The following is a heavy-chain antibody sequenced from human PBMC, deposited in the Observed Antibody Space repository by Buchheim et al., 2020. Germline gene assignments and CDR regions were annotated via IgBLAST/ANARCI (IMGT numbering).Heavy chain of an antibody. D-gene: IGHD3-16*01. CDR2: IYSGDTT. CDR3: ARDTYAKDRSDW. CDR1: GFNLNSNY. V-gene: IGHV3-66*01. J-gene: IGHJ4*02. Sequence: EDQLMESGGGLVQPGRSLRLSCAVSGFNLNSNYMTWVRQAPGKGLEWVSVIYSGDTTRYSASVKGRFTISRDSSTNTLFLQMNNLKIEDTGVYYCARDTYAKDRSDWWGQG.